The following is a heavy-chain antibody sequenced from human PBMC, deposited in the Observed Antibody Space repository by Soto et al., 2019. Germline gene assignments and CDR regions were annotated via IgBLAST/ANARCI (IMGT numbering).Heavy chain of an antibody. J-gene: IGHJ5*02. CDR2: INPSGGST. CDR3: ARGRRLWFGELLSWFDP. D-gene: IGHD3-10*01. Sequence: ASVKGSCKASGYTFTIYYMHFVRQAPGQWLEWMGIINPSGGSTSYAQKFQGRVTMTRDTSTSTVYMELSSLRSEDTAVYYCARGRRLWFGELLSWFDPWGQGTLVTVSS. CDR1: GYTFTIYY. V-gene: IGHV1-46*01.